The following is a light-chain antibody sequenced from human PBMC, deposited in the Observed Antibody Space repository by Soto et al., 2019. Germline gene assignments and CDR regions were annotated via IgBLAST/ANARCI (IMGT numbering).Light chain of an antibody. CDR2: DAS. CDR1: QSVGSF. CDR3: LQRRNWPDT. V-gene: IGKV3-11*01. J-gene: IGKJ2*01. Sequence: EIVLTQSPATLSLSPGERATLSCRASQSVGSFLAWYQHKPGQAPRLLIYDASNRATGTPARFSGSGSGTDFTLTISSLEPEDFAVYYCLQRRNWPDTFGQGTKLEIK.